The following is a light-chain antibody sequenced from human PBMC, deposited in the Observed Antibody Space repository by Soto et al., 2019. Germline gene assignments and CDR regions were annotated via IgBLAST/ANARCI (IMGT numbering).Light chain of an antibody. Sequence: SVLPKPHSVFGAPGLRVTISCTGSSSNIGAGYDVHSYQQLPGTAPKLLIYANSIRPSGVPGRFSGSKSGTSASLAITGLQAEEEADYYCHSYDSSPSGYIFGTGTKVTVL. J-gene: IGLJ1*01. CDR3: HSYDSSPSGYI. CDR1: SSNIGAGYD. V-gene: IGLV1-40*01. CDR2: ANS.